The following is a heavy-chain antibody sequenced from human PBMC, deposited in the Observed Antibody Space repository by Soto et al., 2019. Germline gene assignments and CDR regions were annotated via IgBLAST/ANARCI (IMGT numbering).Heavy chain of an antibody. Sequence: EVQLVESGGGLVQPGGSLRLSCAASGFTFSSYSMNWVRQAPGKGLEWVAYISSSSSTTIYYADAVKGRFTISRDNAKNSLYLQMNSLRDEDTVVYYCARDSGSSWYYFDYWGQGTLVTVSS. CDR1: GFTFSSYS. V-gene: IGHV3-48*02. CDR2: ISSSSSTTI. D-gene: IGHD6-13*01. J-gene: IGHJ4*02. CDR3: ARDSGSSWYYFDY.